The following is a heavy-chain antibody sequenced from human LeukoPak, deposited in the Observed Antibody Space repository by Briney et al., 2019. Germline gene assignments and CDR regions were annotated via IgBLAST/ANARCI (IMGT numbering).Heavy chain of an antibody. CDR2: IYYSGST. D-gene: IGHD3-10*01. J-gene: IGHJ5*02. CDR3: ARGGYYGSGNDFRFDP. V-gene: IGHV4-39*07. CDR1: GGSISSSSYY. Sequence: SETLSLTCTVSGGSISSSSYYWGWIRQPPGKGLECIGSIYYSGSTNYNPSLKSRVTISVDTSKNQFSLKLSSVTAADTAIYYCARGGYYGSGNDFRFDPWGQGTLVTVSS.